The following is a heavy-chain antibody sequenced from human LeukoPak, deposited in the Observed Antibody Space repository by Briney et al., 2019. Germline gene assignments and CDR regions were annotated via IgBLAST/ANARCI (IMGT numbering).Heavy chain of an antibody. Sequence: GASVKVSCKASGFTFTSSAMQWVRQARGQRLEWIGWIVVGSGNTNYAQKFQERVTITRDMSTSTAYMELSSLRSEDTAVYYCAAWSLDSSGYSDCWGQGTLVTVPS. CDR3: AAWSLDSSGYSDC. V-gene: IGHV1-58*02. CDR2: IVVGSGNT. D-gene: IGHD3-22*01. J-gene: IGHJ4*02. CDR1: GFTFTSSA.